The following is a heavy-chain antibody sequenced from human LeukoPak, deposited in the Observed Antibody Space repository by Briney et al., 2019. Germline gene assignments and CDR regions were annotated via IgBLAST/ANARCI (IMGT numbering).Heavy chain of an antibody. V-gene: IGHV4-31*03. CDR1: GGSISSGGYY. CDR2: IYHSGST. D-gene: IGHD5-12*01. CDR3: ARDKSGYDFFDY. Sequence: SETLSLTCTVSGGSISSGGYYWSWIRQHPGKGLEWIGYIYHSGSTYYNPSLKSRVTISVDTSKNQFSLKLSSVTAADTAVYYCARDKSGYDFFDYWGQGTLVTVSS. J-gene: IGHJ4*02.